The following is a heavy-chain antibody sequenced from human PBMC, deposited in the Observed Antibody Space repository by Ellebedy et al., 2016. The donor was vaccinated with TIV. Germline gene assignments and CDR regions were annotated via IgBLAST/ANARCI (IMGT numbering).Heavy chain of an antibody. CDR3: ARLLWFGDMESDYYYYGMDV. D-gene: IGHD3-10*01. V-gene: IGHV1-2*02. Sequence: AASVKVSCKASGYSFTAYYLQWVRQAPGQGLEWMGWININSGHTNYGQRFQGRVTITRNTSISTAYMELSSLRSEDTAVYYCARLLWFGDMESDYYYYGMDVWGQGTTVTVSS. CDR1: GYSFTAYY. CDR2: ININSGHT. J-gene: IGHJ6*02.